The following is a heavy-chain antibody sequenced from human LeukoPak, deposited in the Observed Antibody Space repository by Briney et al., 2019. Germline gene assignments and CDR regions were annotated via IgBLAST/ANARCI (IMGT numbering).Heavy chain of an antibody. CDR2: IYYSGST. V-gene: IGHV4-39*01. Sequence: PSETLSLTCTVSGGSISSSSYYWGWIRQPPGKGLEWIGSIYYSGSTYYNPSLKSRVTLSVDTSKNQFSLTLSSVPAADTAVYYCARIWGQFDPWGQGPLVTVSS. CDR3: ARIWGQFDP. D-gene: IGHD7-27*01. CDR1: GGSISSSSYY. J-gene: IGHJ5*02.